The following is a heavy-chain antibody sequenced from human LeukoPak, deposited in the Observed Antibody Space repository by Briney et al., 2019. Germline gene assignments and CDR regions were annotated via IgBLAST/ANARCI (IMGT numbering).Heavy chain of an antibody. J-gene: IGHJ4*02. CDR1: GFTFSSYG. D-gene: IGHD4-17*01. CDR2: IRYDESNK. CDR3: AKATSVTTLFDY. Sequence: PGGSLRLSCVTSGFTFSSYGMHWVRQAPGKGLEWVAFIRYDESNKYYADSVKGRFTISRDNSKNTLYLQMNSLRVEDTAVYYCAKATSVTTLFDYWGQGTLVTVSS. V-gene: IGHV3-30*02.